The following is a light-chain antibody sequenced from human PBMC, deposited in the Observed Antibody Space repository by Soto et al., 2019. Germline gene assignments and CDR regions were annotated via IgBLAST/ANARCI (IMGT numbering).Light chain of an antibody. Sequence: QSALTQPPSVSGAPGQRVTTSCTGSSSNIGAGYDVHWYQQLPGTAPKLLIYGNSNRPSGVPDRFSGSKSGTSASLAITGLQAEDEPDYYCQSYDSSLSAVVFGGGTQLT. CDR1: SSNIGAGYD. CDR3: QSYDSSLSAVV. J-gene: IGLJ2*01. CDR2: GNS. V-gene: IGLV1-40*01.